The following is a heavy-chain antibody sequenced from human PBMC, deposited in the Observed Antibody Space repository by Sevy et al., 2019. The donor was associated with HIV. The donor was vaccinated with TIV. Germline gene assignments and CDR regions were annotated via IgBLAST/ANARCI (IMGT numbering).Heavy chain of an antibody. CDR1: GFTFSSYW. J-gene: IGHJ4*02. Sequence: GGSLRLSCAASGFTFSSYWMHWVRQAPGKGLVWVSRISSDGSRTSYADSVKGRFTISRDNAKNTLYLQMNNLRADDTAVYSYARHDVFDFWGQGTLVTDSS. D-gene: IGHD1-1*01. V-gene: IGHV3-74*01. CDR3: ARHDVFDF. CDR2: ISSDGSRT.